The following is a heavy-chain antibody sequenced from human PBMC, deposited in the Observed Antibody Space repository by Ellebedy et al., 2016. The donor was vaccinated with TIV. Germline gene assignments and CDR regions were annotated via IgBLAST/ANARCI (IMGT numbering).Heavy chain of an antibody. CDR2: IYPGDSDT. CDR1: GYRFTGYW. J-gene: IGHJ5*02. D-gene: IGHD6-13*01. V-gene: IGHV5-51*01. Sequence: GGSLRLSCKGSGYRFTGYWIGWARQMPGKALEWMGIIYPGDSDTRYSPSFQGQVIISADKSISTAYQQWSSLEASDTAMYYCARLMMEQHQSWFDPWGQGTLVTVSS. CDR3: ARLMMEQHQSWFDP.